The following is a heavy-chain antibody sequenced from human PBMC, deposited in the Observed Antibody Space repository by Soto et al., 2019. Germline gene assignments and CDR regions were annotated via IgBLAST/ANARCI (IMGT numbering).Heavy chain of an antibody. Sequence: EVQLLESGGGLVQPGGSLRLSCSASGFTFSSYPISWVRQALGKGLEWVSHISADGGGAYYAASVKGRFTISRDNSKNTLYLQMNGLSAEDTAVYYCARKISGYYPFDYWGQGTLVTVSS. CDR3: ARKISGYYPFDY. J-gene: IGHJ4*02. CDR1: GFTFSSYP. D-gene: IGHD3-3*01. CDR2: ISADGGGA. V-gene: IGHV3-23*01.